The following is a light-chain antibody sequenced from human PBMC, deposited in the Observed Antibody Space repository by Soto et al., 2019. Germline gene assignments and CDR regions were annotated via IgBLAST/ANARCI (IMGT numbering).Light chain of an antibody. CDR2: DAF. CDR3: QQYNSYSPLT. CDR1: QSISSW. Sequence: DIQMTQSPSSLSASVGDRVTITCRASQSISSWLAWHQQKPGKAPKLLIFDAFSLESGVPSRFSGSRSGTEFTLTISSLQPDDYATYYCQQYNSYSPLTFGGGTKVDI. J-gene: IGKJ4*01. V-gene: IGKV1-5*01.